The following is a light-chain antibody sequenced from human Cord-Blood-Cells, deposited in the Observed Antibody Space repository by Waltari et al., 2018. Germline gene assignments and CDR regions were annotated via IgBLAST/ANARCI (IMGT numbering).Light chain of an antibody. J-gene: IGKJ4*01. Sequence: DIQMPQSPSSLSASVGDRVTITCRASQSISSYLNSYQQKPGKAPKLLIYAASSLQSGVPSRFSGSGSETDFTLTISSLQPEEFATYYCQQSYSTPLTFGGGTKVEIK. V-gene: IGKV1-39*01. CDR3: QQSYSTPLT. CDR2: AAS. CDR1: QSISSY.